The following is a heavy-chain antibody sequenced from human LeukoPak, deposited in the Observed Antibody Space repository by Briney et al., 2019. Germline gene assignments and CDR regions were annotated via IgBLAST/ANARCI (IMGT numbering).Heavy chain of an antibody. D-gene: IGHD1-26*01. V-gene: IGHV3-74*01. Sequence: GGFLRFSCAASGFIFSNNWMHWVRPAAGQGLVWVSRINSDGSSTSYADSVEGRFTISKDNAKNTLYLQMNSLRAEDTAVYYCARVSSGSYFGYYYYYMDVWGKGTTVTVSS. CDR3: ARVSSGSYFGYYYYYMDV. CDR1: GFIFSNNW. J-gene: IGHJ6*03. CDR2: INSDGSST.